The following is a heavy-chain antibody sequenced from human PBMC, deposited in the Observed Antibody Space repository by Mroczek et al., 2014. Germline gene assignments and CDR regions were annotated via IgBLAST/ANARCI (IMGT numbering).Heavy chain of an antibody. Sequence: QVQLQQWGAGLLKPSETLSLTCAVYGGSFSGYYWSWIRQPPGKGLEWIGEINHSGSTNYNPSLKSRVTISVDTSKNQFSLKLSSVTAADTAVYYCARSPYIVVVPAARVRAEYFQHWGQGTLVTVSS. D-gene: IGHD2-2*01. CDR1: GGSFSGYY. CDR3: ARSPYIVVVPAARVRAEYFQH. J-gene: IGHJ1*01. CDR2: INHSGST. V-gene: IGHV4-34*01.